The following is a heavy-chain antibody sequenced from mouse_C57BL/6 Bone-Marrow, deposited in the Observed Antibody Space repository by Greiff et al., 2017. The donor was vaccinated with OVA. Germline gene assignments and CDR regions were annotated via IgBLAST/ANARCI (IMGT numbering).Heavy chain of an antibody. Sequence: QVQLQQSGAELVRPGTSVKVSCKASGYAFTNYLIEWVKQRPGQGLEWIGVINPGSGGTNYNEKFKGKATLTADKSSSTAYMQLSSLTSEDSAVYFCAREEAVVAPMDYWGQGTSVTVSS. D-gene: IGHD1-1*01. CDR2: INPGSGGT. V-gene: IGHV1-54*01. CDR3: AREEAVVAPMDY. CDR1: GYAFTNYL. J-gene: IGHJ4*01.